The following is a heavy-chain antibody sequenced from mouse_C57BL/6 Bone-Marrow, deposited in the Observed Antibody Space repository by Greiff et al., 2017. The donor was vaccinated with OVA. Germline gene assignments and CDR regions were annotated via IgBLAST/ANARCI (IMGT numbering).Heavy chain of an antibody. CDR2: IYPGSGST. CDR1: GYTFTSYW. J-gene: IGHJ1*03. CDR3: ARSGGNYWYFDV. V-gene: IGHV1-55*01. D-gene: IGHD2-1*01. Sequence: VQLQQPGAELVKPGASVKMSCKASGYTFTSYWITWVKQRPGQGLEWIGDIYPGSGSTNYNEKFKSKATLTVDKSSSTASLQLSSLTAEDAAVYYCARSGGNYWYFDVWGTGTTVTVSS.